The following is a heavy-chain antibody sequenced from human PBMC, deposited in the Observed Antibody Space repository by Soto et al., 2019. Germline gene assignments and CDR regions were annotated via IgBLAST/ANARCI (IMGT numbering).Heavy chain of an antibody. J-gene: IGHJ6*02. Sequence: GGSLRLSCAASGFTFSGYSMNWVRQAPGKGLEWVSHISGSSSTIYYTDSVKGRFTVSRDNAKNSLYLQMNSLRDEDTAVYFCAKTRLRVYSSGMDVWGHGTRVTDSS. CDR2: ISGSSSTI. D-gene: IGHD2-15*01. CDR3: AKTRLRVYSSGMDV. V-gene: IGHV3-48*02. CDR1: GFTFSGYS.